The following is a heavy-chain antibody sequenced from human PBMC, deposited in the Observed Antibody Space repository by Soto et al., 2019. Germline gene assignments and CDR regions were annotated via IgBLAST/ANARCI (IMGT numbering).Heavy chain of an antibody. CDR2: IGSSSSSS. V-gene: IGHV3-21*01. CDR1: GFTFSDYS. CDR3: ARGPRKDYGDYVLYYYYGMDV. J-gene: IGHJ6*02. D-gene: IGHD4-17*01. Sequence: EVQLVESGGGLVKPGGSLRLSCAASGFTFSDYSMNWVRQAPGKGLVWVSYIGSSSSSSYYADSVEGRFTISRDNARNALFLQMNSMRVEDTGVYYCARGPRKDYGDYVLYYYYGMDVWGQGTTVTVSS.